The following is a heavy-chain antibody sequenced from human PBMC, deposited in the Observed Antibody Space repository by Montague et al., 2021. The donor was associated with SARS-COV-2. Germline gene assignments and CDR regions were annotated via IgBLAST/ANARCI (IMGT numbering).Heavy chain of an antibody. CDR3: AGKSITMVQGVIMGAFDI. J-gene: IGHJ3*02. V-gene: IGHV4-59*12. Sequence: SETLSLTCTVSGGSIGSYYWSWIRQPPGKGLEWIGYIYYSGSTYYNPSLKSRVTISVDTSKNQFSLKLSSVTAADTAVYYCAGKSITMVQGVIMGAFDIWGQGTMVTVSS. CDR2: IYYSGST. D-gene: IGHD3-10*01. CDR1: GGSIGSYY.